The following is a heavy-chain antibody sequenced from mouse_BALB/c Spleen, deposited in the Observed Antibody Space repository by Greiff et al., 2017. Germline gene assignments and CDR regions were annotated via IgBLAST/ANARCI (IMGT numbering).Heavy chain of an antibody. Sequence: VQLQQSGAELVKPGASVKLSCTASGFNIKDTYMHWVKQRPEQGLEWIGRIDPANGNTKYDPKFQGKATITADTSSNTAYLQLSSLTSEDTAVYYCAPYGPSYAMDYWGQGTSVTVSS. J-gene: IGHJ4*01. CDR1: GFNIKDTY. D-gene: IGHD1-1*02. CDR2: IDPANGNT. V-gene: IGHV14-3*02. CDR3: APYGPSYAMDY.